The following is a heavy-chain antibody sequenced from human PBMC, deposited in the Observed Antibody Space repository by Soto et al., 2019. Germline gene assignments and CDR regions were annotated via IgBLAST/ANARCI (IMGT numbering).Heavy chain of an antibody. CDR3: AKVVGGYDGRNWFDP. CDR2: ISGSGGST. CDR1: GFPISSYA. Sequence: GGSLRLSCAASGFPISSYAMSWVRQAPGKGLEWVSAISGSGGSTYYADSVKGRFTISRDNSKNTLYLQMNSLRAEDTAVYYCAKVVGGYDGRNWFDPWGQGTLVTVSS. D-gene: IGHD5-12*01. V-gene: IGHV3-23*01. J-gene: IGHJ5*02.